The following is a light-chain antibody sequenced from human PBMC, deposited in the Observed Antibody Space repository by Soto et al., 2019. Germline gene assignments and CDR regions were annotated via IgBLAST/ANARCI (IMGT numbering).Light chain of an antibody. CDR3: CLYVGGRTYV. V-gene: IGLV2-23*01. Sequence: QSALTQPASVSGSPGQSITISCTGTVGLVSWYQQHPGKVPKLIIYDDTKRPSGVSSRFSGSKSGNTASLTISGPQTEDEADYYCCLYVGGRTYVFGTGTKGTVL. CDR1: VGL. J-gene: IGLJ1*01. CDR2: DDT.